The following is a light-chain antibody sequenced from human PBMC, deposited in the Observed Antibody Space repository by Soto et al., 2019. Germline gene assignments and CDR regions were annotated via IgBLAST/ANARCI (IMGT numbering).Light chain of an antibody. CDR1: SSDVGGYNY. CDR3: CSYAGNYTWV. V-gene: IGLV2-11*01. Sequence: QSAPTQPRSVSGSPGQSVTMSCTGTSSDVGGYNYVSWYRQHPGKAPKLMIYDVNKRPSGVPDRFSGSKSGNTASLTISGLPAEDEADYYCCSYAGNYTWVFGGGTKLTVL. CDR2: DVN. J-gene: IGLJ3*02.